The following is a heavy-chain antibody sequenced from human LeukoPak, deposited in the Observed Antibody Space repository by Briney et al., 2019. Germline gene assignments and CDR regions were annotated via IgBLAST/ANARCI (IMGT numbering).Heavy chain of an antibody. CDR2: IYYSGST. D-gene: IGHD6-19*01. CDR3: ARGHLRGSSGEDYYYYYGMDV. CDR1: GGSISSSSYY. V-gene: IGHV4-39*07. J-gene: IGHJ6*02. Sequence: SETLSLTCTVSGGSISSSSYYWGWIRQPPGKGLEWIGSIYYSGSTNYNPSLKSRVTISVDTSKNQFSLKLSSVTAADTAVYYCARGHLRGSSGEDYYYYYGMDVWGQGTTVTVSS.